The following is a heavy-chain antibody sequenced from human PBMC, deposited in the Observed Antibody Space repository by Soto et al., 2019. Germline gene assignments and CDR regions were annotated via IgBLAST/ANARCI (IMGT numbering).Heavy chain of an antibody. CDR2: IWYDGSNK. V-gene: IGHV3-33*01. J-gene: IGHJ4*02. CDR3: ARAGDILTGYSPDY. Sequence: QVQLVESGGGVVQPGRSLRLSRAASGFTFSSYGMHWVRQAPGKGLEWVAVIWYDGSNKYYADSVKGRFTISRDNSKNTLYLQMNSLRAEDTAVYYCARAGDILTGYSPDYWGQGTLVTVSS. D-gene: IGHD3-9*01. CDR1: GFTFSSYG.